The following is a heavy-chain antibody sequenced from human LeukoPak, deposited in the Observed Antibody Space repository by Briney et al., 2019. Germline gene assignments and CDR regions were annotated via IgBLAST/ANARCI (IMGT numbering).Heavy chain of an antibody. CDR1: GGSYNDYY. Sequence: SETLSLTCAVYGGSYNDYYCSWLRQPPGKGLEWIGEIHPYGIFYYNSSLMSRVTISIDTSKSQFSLRLTSVTAADTAFYYCARGRDRSKAGDHWGQGSLVTVSS. CDR2: IHPYGIF. V-gene: IGHV4-34*01. D-gene: IGHD5-24*01. CDR3: ARGRDRSKAGDH. J-gene: IGHJ4*02.